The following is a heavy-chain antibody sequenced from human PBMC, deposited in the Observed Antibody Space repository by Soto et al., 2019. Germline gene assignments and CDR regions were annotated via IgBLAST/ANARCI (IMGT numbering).Heavy chain of an antibody. CDR1: GFTFSNYA. CDR3: ARSYYDFWSGYPSFDY. Sequence: SLRLSCAASGFTFSNYAMSWVRQAPGKGLEWVSAVSDSGGSTYYADSVKGRFTISRDNSKSTLYLQMNSLRAEDTAIYYCARSYYDFWSGYPSFDYWGQGTLVTVSS. V-gene: IGHV3-23*01. J-gene: IGHJ4*02. D-gene: IGHD3-3*01. CDR2: VSDSGGST.